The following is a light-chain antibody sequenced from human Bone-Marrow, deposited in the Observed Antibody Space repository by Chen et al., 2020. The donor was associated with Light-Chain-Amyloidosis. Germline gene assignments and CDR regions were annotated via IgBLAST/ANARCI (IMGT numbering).Light chain of an antibody. J-gene: IGKJ2*01. CDR2: RAS. CDR1: QGVSRN. Sequence: EIVVTQYPATLSVSPGETATLSLRNRQGVSRNLAWYQQTPGQPPRLLIYRASSRASGVPVRFSGSGSGTVFTLTISSLQAEDFAVYYWSQYEGWPAHAFGQGTKLEI. CDR3: SQYEGWPAHA. V-gene: IGKV3D-15*01.